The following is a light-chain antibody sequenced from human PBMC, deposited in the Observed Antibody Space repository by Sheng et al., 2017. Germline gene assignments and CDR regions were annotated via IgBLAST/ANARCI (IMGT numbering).Light chain of an antibody. CDR1: SSDIGGYKY. CDR2: DVS. CDR3: SSYTRDNTVV. V-gene: IGLV2-14*03. J-gene: IGLJ2*01. Sequence: QSAVTQPASVSGSPGQSITISCTGTSSDIGGYKYVAWYQQHPGKAPKLIIYDVSERPSGASDRFSASKSGNTASLTISGLQAEDEALYYCSSYTRDNTVVFGGGTRLTVL.